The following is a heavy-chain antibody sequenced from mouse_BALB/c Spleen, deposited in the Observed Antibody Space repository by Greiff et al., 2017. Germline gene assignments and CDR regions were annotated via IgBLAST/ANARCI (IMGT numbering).Heavy chain of an antibody. Sequence: EGKLVESGGGLVKPGGSLKLSCAASGFTFSSYAMSWVRQTPEKRLEWVATISSGGSYTYYPDSVKGRFTISRDNAKNTLYLQMSSLRSEDTAMYYCARQTFYGNYVYYYAMDYWGQGTSVTVSS. CDR3: ARQTFYGNYVYYYAMDY. CDR1: GFTFSSYA. J-gene: IGHJ4*01. D-gene: IGHD2-1*01. V-gene: IGHV5-9-3*01. CDR2: ISSGGSYT.